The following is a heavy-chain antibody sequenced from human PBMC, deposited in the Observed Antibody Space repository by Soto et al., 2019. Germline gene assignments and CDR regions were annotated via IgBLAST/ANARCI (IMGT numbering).Heavy chain of an antibody. CDR1: GGTFSSYA. J-gene: IGHJ5*02. CDR3: ARDASPHVVVPAAMVDP. Sequence: GASVKVSCKASGGTFSSYAISWVRQAPGQGLEWMGGIIPIFGTANYAQKFQGRVTITADESTSTAYMELSSLRSEDTAVYYCARDASPHVVVPAAMVDPWGQGTLVTVSS. V-gene: IGHV1-69*13. CDR2: IIPIFGTA. D-gene: IGHD2-2*01.